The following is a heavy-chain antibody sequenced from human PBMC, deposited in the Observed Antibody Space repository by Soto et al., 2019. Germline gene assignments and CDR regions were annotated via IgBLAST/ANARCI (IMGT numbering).Heavy chain of an antibody. CDR3: AREAPPYYYGSGSLVR. CDR2: IYYSGST. V-gene: IGHV4-31*03. CDR1: GGSISSGGYY. J-gene: IGHJ4*02. Sequence: PSETLSLTCTVSGGSISSGGYYWSWIRQHPGKGLEWIGYIYYSGSTYYNPSLKSRVTISVDTSKNQFSLKLSSVTAADTAVYYCAREAPPYYYGSGSLVRWGQGTLVTVSS. D-gene: IGHD3-10*01.